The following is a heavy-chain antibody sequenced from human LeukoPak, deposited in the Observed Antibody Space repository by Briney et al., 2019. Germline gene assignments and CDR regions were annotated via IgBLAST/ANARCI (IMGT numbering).Heavy chain of an antibody. CDR3: AKDRLRGVITYYFDY. CDR1: GFTFSSYG. V-gene: IGHV3-30*18. J-gene: IGHJ4*02. D-gene: IGHD3-10*01. CDR2: ISYDGSNK. Sequence: PGGSLRLSCAASGFTFSSYGMHWVRQAPGKGLEWVAVISYDGSNKYYADSVKGRFTISRDNSKNTLYLQMNSLRAEDTAVYYCAKDRLRGVITYYFDYWGQGTLVTVSS.